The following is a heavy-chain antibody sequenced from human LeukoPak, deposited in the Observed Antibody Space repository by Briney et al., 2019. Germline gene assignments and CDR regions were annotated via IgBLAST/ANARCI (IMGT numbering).Heavy chain of an antibody. CDR1: GGSISSYY. CDR3: AREYCSGGSCYFDY. CDR2: IYYSGST. J-gene: IGHJ4*02. D-gene: IGHD2-15*01. V-gene: IGHV4-59*01. Sequence: PSGTLSLTCTVSGGSISSYYWSWIRQPPGKGLEWIGYIYYSGSTNYNPSLKSRVTISVDTSKNQFSLKLSSVTAADTAVYYRAREYCSGGSCYFDYWGQGTLVTVSS.